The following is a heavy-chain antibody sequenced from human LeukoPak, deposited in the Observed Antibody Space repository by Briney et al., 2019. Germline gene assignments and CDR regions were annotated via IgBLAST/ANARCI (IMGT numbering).Heavy chain of an antibody. Sequence: GESLQISCQGSGYIFPCYWIGWVRQMPGKDLEWMGVIYPCDSDTRYSPSFQSQVNISDHKSISTAYLQWSSQKASDTATYNCASGFGGGWTSDYWGQGTLVTVSS. V-gene: IGHV5-51*01. J-gene: IGHJ4*02. D-gene: IGHD3/OR15-3a*01. CDR1: GYIFPCYW. CDR2: IYPCDSDT. CDR3: ASGFGGGWTSDY.